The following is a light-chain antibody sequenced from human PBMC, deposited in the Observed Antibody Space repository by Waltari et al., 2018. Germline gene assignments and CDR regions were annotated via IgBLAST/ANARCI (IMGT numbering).Light chain of an antibody. CDR3: QQYPTYSWT. V-gene: IGKV1-5*03. CDR2: KAS. Sequence: DIQMTQSPSTLSASVGDRVTITCRASQSIGTWLAWYQEKPGRAPKVLIYKASLFPTPVPPRFRGSGSGTEFTLTITSLPPSFFTPSSSQQYPTYSWTFGQGTLVEVK. CDR1: QSIGTW. J-gene: IGKJ1*01.